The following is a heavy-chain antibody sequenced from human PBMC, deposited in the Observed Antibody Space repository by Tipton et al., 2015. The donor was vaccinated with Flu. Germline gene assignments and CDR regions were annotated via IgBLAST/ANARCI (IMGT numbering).Heavy chain of an antibody. Sequence: QLVQSGAEVKKPGASVKVSCKASGYTFTGYYMHWVRQAPGQGLEWMGWINPNSGGTNYAQKFQGRVTMTRDTSISTAYMELSRLGSDDTAVYYGARGGDYYGSGTYGMDVWGQGTPVTVSS. J-gene: IGHJ6*02. V-gene: IGHV1-2*02. CDR3: ARGGDYYGSGTYGMDV. CDR2: INPNSGGT. CDR1: GYTFTGYY. D-gene: IGHD3-10*01.